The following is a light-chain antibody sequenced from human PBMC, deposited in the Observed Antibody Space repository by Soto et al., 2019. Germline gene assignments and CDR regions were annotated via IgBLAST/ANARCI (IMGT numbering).Light chain of an antibody. CDR2: GAS. CDR1: QSVSSSY. J-gene: IGKJ5*01. V-gene: IGKV3-20*01. Sequence: EIVLPQSPGTLSLSPGERATLSCRASQSVSSSYLAWYQQKPGQAPRLLIYGASSRATGIPDRFSGSGSGTDFTLTISRLEPEDFAVYYCQQYGSSPPITFGQGTRL. CDR3: QQYGSSPPIT.